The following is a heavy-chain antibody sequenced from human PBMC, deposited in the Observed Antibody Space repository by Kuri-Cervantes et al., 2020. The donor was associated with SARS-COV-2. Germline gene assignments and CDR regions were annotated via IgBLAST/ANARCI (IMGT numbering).Heavy chain of an antibody. CDR3: AKGILPTWGSYYFKGKYFQH. D-gene: IGHD1-26*01. J-gene: IGHJ1*01. Sequence: GGSLRLSCAASGFTFSSFGMHWVRQAPGKGLEWVTFIRYDGSNQYYGDSVKGRFTISRDGSKNTLYLQMNSLRAEDTAVYYCAKGILPTWGSYYFKGKYFQHWGQGTLVTVSS. V-gene: IGHV3-30*02. CDR1: GFTFSSFG. CDR2: IRYDGSNQ.